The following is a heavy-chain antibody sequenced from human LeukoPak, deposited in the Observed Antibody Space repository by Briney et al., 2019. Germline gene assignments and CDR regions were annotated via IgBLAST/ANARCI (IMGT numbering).Heavy chain of an antibody. CDR2: IIPIFGTA. CDR1: GGTFSSYA. V-gene: IGHV1-69*13. D-gene: IGHD1-26*01. CDR3: ARETDVGATFDY. J-gene: IGHJ4*02. Sequence: GASVKVSCKASGGTFSSYAISWVRQAPGQGLGWMGGIIPIFGTANYAQKFQGRVTITADESTSTAYMELSSLRSEDTAVYYCARETDVGATFDYWGQGTLVTVSS.